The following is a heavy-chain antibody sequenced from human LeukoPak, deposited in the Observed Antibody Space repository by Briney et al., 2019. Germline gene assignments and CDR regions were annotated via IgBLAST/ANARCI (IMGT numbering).Heavy chain of an antibody. V-gene: IGHV3-7*01. CDR3: AKLAKYFYGSETYYFFEH. CDR1: GFSFTTYW. Sequence: GESLRLSCAASGFSFTTYWMGWVRQAPGKGLEWVANINQDGTEKYYVDSVRGRFTISRDNAKNSLYLQMHSLRVEDTAVYYCAKLAKYFYGSETYYFFEHWGQGTLVTVSS. CDR2: INQDGTEK. D-gene: IGHD3-10*01. J-gene: IGHJ4*02.